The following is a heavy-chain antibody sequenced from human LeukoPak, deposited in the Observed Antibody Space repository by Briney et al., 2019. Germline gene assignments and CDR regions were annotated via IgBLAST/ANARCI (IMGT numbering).Heavy chain of an antibody. CDR2: IYYSGNT. D-gene: IGHD6-19*01. Sequence: PSETLSLTCTVSGGSISSSIYYWGWIRQPPGKGLEWIGSIYYSGNTYYNPSLKSRVTISVDTSKNQLSLKLSSVTAADTAVYYCARRASGGWNFDYWGQGTLVTVSS. V-gene: IGHV4-39*01. J-gene: IGHJ4*02. CDR1: GGSISSSIYY. CDR3: ARRASGGWNFDY.